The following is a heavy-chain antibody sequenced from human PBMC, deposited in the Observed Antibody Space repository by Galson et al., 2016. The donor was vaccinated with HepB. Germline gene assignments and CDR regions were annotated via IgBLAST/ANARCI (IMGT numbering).Heavy chain of an antibody. CDR2: IADRGYAT. V-gene: IGHV3-23*01. CDR1: GFSFNNFA. CDR3: AKGAGPGKVDWFDP. Sequence: SLRLSCAASGFSFNNFAMMWARQAPGKGLEWVSTIADRGYATYYGDSVRGRFTISSDSSTNTVYLHLSNLRADDTAVYYCAKGAGPGKVDWFDPWGQGTLVTVSS. D-gene: IGHD1-26*01. J-gene: IGHJ5*02.